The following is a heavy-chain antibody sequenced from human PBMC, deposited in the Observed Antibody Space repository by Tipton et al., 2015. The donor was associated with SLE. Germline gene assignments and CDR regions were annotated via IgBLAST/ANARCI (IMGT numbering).Heavy chain of an antibody. CDR3: AGGMPSGSYNY. J-gene: IGHJ4*02. Sequence: TLSLTCTVSGGSISSYYWSWIRQPPGKGLEWIGYIYYSGSTNYNPSLKSRVTISVDTSKNQFSLKLSSVTAADTAVYYRAGGMPSGSYNYWGQGTLVTVSS. CDR1: GGSISSYY. CDR2: IYYSGST. D-gene: IGHD1-26*01. V-gene: IGHV4-59*01.